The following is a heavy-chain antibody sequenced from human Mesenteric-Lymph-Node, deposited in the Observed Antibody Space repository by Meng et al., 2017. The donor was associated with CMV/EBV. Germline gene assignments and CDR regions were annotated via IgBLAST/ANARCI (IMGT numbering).Heavy chain of an antibody. Sequence: SIGTGGYYWNWIRQHPEKGLEWIGYIYYSGRTYYNPSLKSRVTISVDTSKNQFSLKLSSVTAADTAVYYCARDKYLASMGVTWFDPWGQGTLVTVSS. V-gene: IGHV4-31*02. CDR1: SIGTGGYY. J-gene: IGHJ5*02. D-gene: IGHD2-21*02. CDR2: IYYSGRT. CDR3: ARDKYLASMGVTWFDP.